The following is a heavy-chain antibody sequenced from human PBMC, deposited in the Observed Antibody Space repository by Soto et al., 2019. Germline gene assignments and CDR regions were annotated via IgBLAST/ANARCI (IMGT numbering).Heavy chain of an antibody. D-gene: IGHD3-16*02. V-gene: IGHV1-69*01. J-gene: IGHJ6*02. CDR2: IIPTFGAA. Sequence: HVQLVQSGAEVKKPGSSVKVSCKASGGTFTNYAISWVRQAPGQGLEWMGGIIPTFGAANYAQKLQGRVTSTADEATSTAYMEMSSLRSEDTAVYYCARVRYLREPIVEVEDGYKKFRYYYYYYCMDVWGQGTAVTVSS. CDR1: GGTFTNYA. CDR3: ARVRYLREPIVEVEDGYKKFRYYYYYYCMDV.